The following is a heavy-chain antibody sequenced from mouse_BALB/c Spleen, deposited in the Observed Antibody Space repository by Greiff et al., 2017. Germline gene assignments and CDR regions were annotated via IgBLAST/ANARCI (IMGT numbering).Heavy chain of an antibody. V-gene: IGHV3-2*02. CDR3: ARGGYDGFAY. Sequence: EVKLVESGPGLVKPSQSLSLTCTVTDYSITSDYAWNWIRQFPGNKLEWMGYISYSGSTSYNPSLKSRISITRDTSKNQFFLQLNSVTTEDTATYYCARGGYDGFAYWGQGTLVTVSA. CDR2: ISYSGST. D-gene: IGHD2-2*01. J-gene: IGHJ3*01. CDR1: DYSITSDYA.